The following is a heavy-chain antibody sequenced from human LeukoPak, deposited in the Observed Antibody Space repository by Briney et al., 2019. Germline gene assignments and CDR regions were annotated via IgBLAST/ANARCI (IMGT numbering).Heavy chain of an antibody. V-gene: IGHV1-46*01. Sequence: ASVKVSCTASGYTFTSYYMHWVRQAPGQGLEWMGIINPSGGSTSYAQKFQDRVTMTRDTSTSTVYMELSSPRSEDTAVYYCARSPDPGIAARLPEGYWGQGTLVTVSS. J-gene: IGHJ4*02. CDR2: INPSGGST. D-gene: IGHD6-6*01. CDR3: ARSPDPGIAARLPEGY. CDR1: GYTFTSYY.